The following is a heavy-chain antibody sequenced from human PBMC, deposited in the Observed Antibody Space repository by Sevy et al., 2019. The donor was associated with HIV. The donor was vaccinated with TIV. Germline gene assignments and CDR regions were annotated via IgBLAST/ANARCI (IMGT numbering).Heavy chain of an antibody. CDR2: ISSSSSTI. J-gene: IGHJ4*02. CDR1: GFTFSSYS. D-gene: IGHD4-17*01. Sequence: GGSLRLSCAASGFTFSSYSMNWVRQAPGKGLEWVSYISSSSSTIYYAVSVKGRFTISRDNAMNSLYLQMNSLRDEDTAVYYCAREGQTTVVTQFDYWGQGTLVTVSS. CDR3: AREGQTTVVTQFDY. V-gene: IGHV3-48*02.